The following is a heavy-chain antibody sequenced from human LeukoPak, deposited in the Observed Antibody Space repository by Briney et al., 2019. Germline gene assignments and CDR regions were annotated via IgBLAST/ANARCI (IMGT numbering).Heavy chain of an antibody. V-gene: IGHV3-53*01. CDR3: AREAQGRDGYNHGLDI. J-gene: IGHJ3*02. CDR2: IYDTGTT. CDR1: GFTVYSNY. D-gene: IGHD5-24*01. Sequence: GGSLRLSCAASGFTVYSNYMTWVRQAPGKGLEWVSVIYDTGTTSYADSVKGRFTISRDNSKNTLLLQMNSLRAEDTAIYYCAREAQGRDGYNHGLDIWGQGTMVTVSS.